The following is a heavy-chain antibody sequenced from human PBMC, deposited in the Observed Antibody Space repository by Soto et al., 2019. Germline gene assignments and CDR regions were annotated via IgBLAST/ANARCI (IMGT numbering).Heavy chain of an antibody. CDR3: ARDHLAVAGGDYYGMDV. V-gene: IGHV3-33*01. Sequence: GGSLRLSCAASGFTFSSYGMHWVRQAPGKGLEWVAVIWYDGSNKYYADSVKGRFTISRDNSKNTLYLQMNSLRAEDTAVYYCARDHLAVAGGDYYGMDVWGQGTTVTVSS. CDR2: IWYDGSNK. D-gene: IGHD6-19*01. CDR1: GFTFSSYG. J-gene: IGHJ6*02.